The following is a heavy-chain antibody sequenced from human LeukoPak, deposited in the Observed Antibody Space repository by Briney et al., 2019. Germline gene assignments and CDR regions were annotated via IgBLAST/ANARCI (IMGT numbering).Heavy chain of an antibody. J-gene: IGHJ6*02. V-gene: IGHV4-59*01. CDR1: GGSISNSY. CDR2: IYYSGST. Sequence: SETLSLTCTVSGGSISNSYWSWIRQPPGKGLEWIGYIYYSGSTYYNPSLESRVSMSVDTSKNQFSLKLRSVTAADTAVYYCARDHPLPDVWGRGTTVTVSS. CDR3: ARDHPLPDV.